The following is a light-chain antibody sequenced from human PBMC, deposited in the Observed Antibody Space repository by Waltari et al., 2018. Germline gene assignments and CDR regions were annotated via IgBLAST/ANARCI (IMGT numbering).Light chain of an antibody. J-gene: IGKJ1*01. CDR2: GAS. Sequence: EIVMTQSPATLSVSLGERATLSCRASQSVGSTLAWYQQRPGRAPRLLIYGASTRATGVPVRFSGSGSGTEFTLTISSLQSEDFAIYYCQQYYNWLWTFGQGTKVEIK. CDR1: QSVGST. CDR3: QQYYNWLWT. V-gene: IGKV3-15*01.